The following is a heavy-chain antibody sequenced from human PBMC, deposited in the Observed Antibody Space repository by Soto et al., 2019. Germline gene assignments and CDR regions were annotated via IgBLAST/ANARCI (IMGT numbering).Heavy chain of an antibody. CDR1: GYTFTDCS. CDR2: INTGHGNT. CDR3: ARAPWRATVSYWYFNV. D-gene: IGHD1-1*01. Sequence: QVQLVQSGAEVKKPGASVKVSCTASGYTFTDCSIHWVRQAPGQGLEWKGWINTGHGNTQYSLKFQDRVTITRESSATTAYMELSSLTSEVTAVYYCARAPWRATVSYWYFNVWGRGTLVTVSS. J-gene: IGHJ2*01. V-gene: IGHV1-3*04.